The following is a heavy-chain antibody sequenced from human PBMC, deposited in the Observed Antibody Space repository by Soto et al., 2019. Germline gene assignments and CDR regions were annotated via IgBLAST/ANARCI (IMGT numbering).Heavy chain of an antibody. CDR2: IWYDGSNK. V-gene: IGHV3-33*01. J-gene: IGHJ6*03. D-gene: IGHD3-3*01. CDR3: ARAPTDLTFGLIQQSYYMDV. CDR1: GFTFSSYG. Sequence: GGSLRLSCVASGFTFSSYGMHWVRQAPGKGLEWVAVIWYDGSNKYYGDSVKGRFTISRDNSKNTLYLQMNSLRAEDTAVYYCARAPTDLTFGLIQQSYYMDVWGKGTTVTVSS.